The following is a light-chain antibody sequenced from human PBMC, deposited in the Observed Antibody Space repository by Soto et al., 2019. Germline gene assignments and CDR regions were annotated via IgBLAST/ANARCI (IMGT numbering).Light chain of an antibody. J-gene: IGKJ3*01. Sequence: QMTQSPSTLSASVGDRVAISCRASQNINTWLAWYQQKPGTAPRLLIYDVSTLQSGVPSRFSGIGSGTEFTLTITSLQPDDSAIYYCQQYDGYFGPGTKV. CDR3: QQYDGY. CDR1: QNINTW. V-gene: IGKV1-5*01. CDR2: DVS.